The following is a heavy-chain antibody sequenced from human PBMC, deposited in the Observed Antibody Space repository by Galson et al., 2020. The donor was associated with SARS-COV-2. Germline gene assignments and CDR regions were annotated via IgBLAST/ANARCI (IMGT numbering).Heavy chain of an antibody. CDR2: IYYSGST. D-gene: IGHD4-17*01. V-gene: IGHV4-59*13. CDR1: GGSISSYY. CDR3: ARKHYGDYGFAFNI. J-gene: IGHJ3*02. Sequence: SETLSLTCTVSGGSISSYYWSWIRQPPGKGLEWIGYIYYSGSTNYNPSLKSRVTISVDTSKNQFSLKLSSVTAADTAVYYCARKHYGDYGFAFNIWGQGTMVTVSS.